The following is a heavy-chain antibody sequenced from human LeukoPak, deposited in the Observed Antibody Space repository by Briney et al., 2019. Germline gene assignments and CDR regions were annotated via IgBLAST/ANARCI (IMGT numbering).Heavy chain of an antibody. D-gene: IGHD2-15*01. CDR3: ARDCSGGSCYSVDWFDP. CDR1: GGSISSYY. CDR2: TYTSGST. V-gene: IGHV4-4*07. J-gene: IGHJ5*02. Sequence: SETLSLTCTVSGGSISSYYWSWIRQPAGEGLEWIGRTYTSGSTNYNPSHKSRVTMSVDTSKNQFSLKLGSVTAADTAVYYCARDCSGGSCYSVDWFDPWGQGTLVTVSS.